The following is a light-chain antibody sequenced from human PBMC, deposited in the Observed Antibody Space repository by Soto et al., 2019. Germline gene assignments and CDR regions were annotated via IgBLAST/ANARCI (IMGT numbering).Light chain of an antibody. Sequence: QAVVTQPASVSGSPGQSITISCTGSGRDIGAYDYVSWYQQHPGKAPKLLIYGVKNRPSGVSYRFSASKSAFTASLTISGLQAEDEAHYYCSSYTTSYFDVFGPGTKVTVL. CDR3: SSYTTSYFDV. CDR1: GRDIGAYDY. CDR2: GVK. V-gene: IGLV2-14*01. J-gene: IGLJ1*01.